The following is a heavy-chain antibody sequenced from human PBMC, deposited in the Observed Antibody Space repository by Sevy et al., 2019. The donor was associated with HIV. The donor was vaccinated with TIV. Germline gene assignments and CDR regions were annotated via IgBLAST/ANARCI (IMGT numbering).Heavy chain of an antibody. J-gene: IGHJ6*02. D-gene: IGHD3-10*01. V-gene: IGHV4-38-2*02. CDR2: MYHSGPS. CDR3: TRDSEGREFYYGMDV. Sequence: SETLSLTCTVSGYSISSGYYWGWIRQPPGKGLEWIGSMYHSGPSYYNPSLKSRVTIAVDTSKNQFSLELSSVTAADTAVYYCTRDSEGREFYYGMDVWGPGTMVTVSS. CDR1: GYSISSGYY.